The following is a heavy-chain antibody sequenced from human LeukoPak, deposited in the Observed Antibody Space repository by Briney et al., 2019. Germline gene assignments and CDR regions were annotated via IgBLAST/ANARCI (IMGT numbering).Heavy chain of an antibody. V-gene: IGHV4-39*07. J-gene: IGHJ5*02. D-gene: IGHD3-22*01. CDR3: ARDSGTYYYDSSGFYAETNWFDP. CDR1: GGSISSSSYY. Sequence: SETLSLTCTVSGGSISSSSYYWGWIRQPPGKGLEWIGSIYYSGSTYSNPSLKSRVILSLDTSKNQFSLKLSSVTAADTALYYCARDSGTYYYDSSGFYAETNWFDPWGQGTLVTVSS. CDR2: IYYSGST.